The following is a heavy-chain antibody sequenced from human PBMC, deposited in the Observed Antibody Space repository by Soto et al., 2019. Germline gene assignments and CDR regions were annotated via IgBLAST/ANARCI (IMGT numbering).Heavy chain of an antibody. CDR3: ARSTPSGSVTDYGGNNAY. J-gene: IGHJ4*02. V-gene: IGHV5-51*01. CDR2: IYPGDSDT. CDR1: GYSFTSYW. D-gene: IGHD4-17*01. Sequence: PGESLKISCKGSGYSFTSYWIGWVRQMPGKGLEWMGIIYPGDSDTRYSPSFQGQVTISADKSISTAYLQWSSLKASNTAMYYCARSTPSGSVTDYGGNNAYWGQGTLVTVSS.